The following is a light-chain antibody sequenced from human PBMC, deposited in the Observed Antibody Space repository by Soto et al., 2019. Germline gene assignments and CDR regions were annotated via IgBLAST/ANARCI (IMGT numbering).Light chain of an antibody. CDR2: DAS. J-gene: IGKJ5*01. V-gene: IGKV3-11*01. CDR1: QSVSTY. CDR3: QQRSDWPSIT. Sequence: EVVLTQSPATLSLSPGDRATLSCRASQSVSTYLAWYQQKPGQAPRLLIYDASNRATGIPARFSGSGSGTDFTLTISSLEPEDFALYYCQQRSDWPSITFGQGTRLENK.